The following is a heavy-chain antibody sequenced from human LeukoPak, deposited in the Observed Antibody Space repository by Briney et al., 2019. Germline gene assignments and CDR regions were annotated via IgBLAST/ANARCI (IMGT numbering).Heavy chain of an antibody. CDR1: GVSISNYY. J-gene: IGHJ5*02. CDR2: ISYSGST. Sequence: PSETLSLTCTVSGVSISNYYWSWIRQPPGKGLEWIGYISYSGSTNYNPSLKSRVTISVDTSKNQFSLKLRSVTTADTAVYYCARALLRPWFDPWGQGTLVTVSS. V-gene: IGHV4-59*01. D-gene: IGHD3-16*01. CDR3: ARALLRPWFDP.